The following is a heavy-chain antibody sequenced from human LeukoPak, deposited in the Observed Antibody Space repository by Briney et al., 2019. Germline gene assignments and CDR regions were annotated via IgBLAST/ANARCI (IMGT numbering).Heavy chain of an antibody. J-gene: IGHJ5*02. CDR1: GFTFSSYA. CDR2: ISGSGGST. D-gene: IGHD6-19*01. Sequence: GGSLRLSCAASGFTFSSYAMSWVRQAPGKGLEWDSAISGSGGSTYYADSVKGRFTISRDNSKNTLYLQMNSLRAEDTAVYYCAKGSIAVAGRNWFDPWGQGTLVTVSS. V-gene: IGHV3-23*01. CDR3: AKGSIAVAGRNWFDP.